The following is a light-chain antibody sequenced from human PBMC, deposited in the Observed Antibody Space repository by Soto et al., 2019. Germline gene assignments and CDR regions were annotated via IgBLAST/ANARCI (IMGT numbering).Light chain of an antibody. CDR3: QVWDSNKKSEV. CDR1: KLGDKY. V-gene: IGLV3-1*01. J-gene: IGLJ2*01. Sequence: SYELTQPPSVSVSPGQTASITCSGDKLGDKYACWYQQKPGQSPVLLIYQDTKRPSGIPERFSGSNSGTTATLTISGTQAMDEADYYCQVWDSNKKSEVFGGGTKLTVL. CDR2: QDT.